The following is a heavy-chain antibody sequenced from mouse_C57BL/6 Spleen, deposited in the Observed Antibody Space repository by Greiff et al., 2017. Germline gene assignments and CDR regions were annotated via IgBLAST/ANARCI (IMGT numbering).Heavy chain of an antibody. J-gene: IGHJ2*01. CDR1: GYTFTSYW. CDR3: ARETVVARDDFAD. CDR2: IHPNSGST. V-gene: IGHV1-64*01. D-gene: IGHD1-1*01. Sequence: QVQLQQPGAELVKPGASVQLSCKASGYTFTSYWMPWVKQRPGQGLEWIGMIHPNSGSTNYNEKFKSKATLTVDKSSSTAYMQLSSLTSEDSAVYYWARETVVARDDFADWGQGTTLSGSS.